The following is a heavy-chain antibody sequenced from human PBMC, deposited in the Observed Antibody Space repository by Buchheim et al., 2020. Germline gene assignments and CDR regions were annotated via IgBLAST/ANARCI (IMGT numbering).Heavy chain of an antibody. CDR1: GGSFSGYY. D-gene: IGHD5-12*01. V-gene: IGHV4-34*01. CDR2: INHSGST. Sequence: QVQLQQWGAGLLKPSETLSLTCAVYGGSFSGYYWSWIRQPPGKGLEWIGEINHSGSTNYNPSLKSRVTISVDTSKNQFPLKLSSVTAADTAVYYCARASLLRGYSGFPRWFDPWGQGTL. J-gene: IGHJ5*02. CDR3: ARASLLRGYSGFPRWFDP.